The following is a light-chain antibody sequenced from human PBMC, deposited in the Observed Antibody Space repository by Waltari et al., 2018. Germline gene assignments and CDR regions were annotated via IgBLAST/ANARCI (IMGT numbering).Light chain of an antibody. CDR2: EDT. J-gene: IGLJ1*01. CDR3: YSSDSTGLRV. V-gene: IGLV3-10*01. Sequence: YELTQPPSVSGSPGQTAWITRSEHEFPRKYHYWFQQKSGQAPRLVMYEDTKRPSGIPERFSGSSSGTVATLTISGAQVDDEADYYCYSSDSTGLRVFGGGTTVVVL. CDR1: EFPRKY.